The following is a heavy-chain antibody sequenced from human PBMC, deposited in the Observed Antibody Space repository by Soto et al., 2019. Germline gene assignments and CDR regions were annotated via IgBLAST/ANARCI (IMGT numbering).Heavy chain of an antibody. CDR3: ARDKGAQFDWYFDL. D-gene: IGHD3-10*01. J-gene: IGHJ2*01. CDR1: SDSINGGGYS. CDR2: TSYSGTT. Sequence: QVQLQESGPGLVQPSQTLSLTCSVSSDSINGGGYSWNWIRQFPGKGLEWIGYTSYSGTTNYNPSLNSRATISVDTSKNAFSLRLTSVTAADTAVYYCARDKGAQFDWYFDLWGRGTLVTVS. V-gene: IGHV4-31*03.